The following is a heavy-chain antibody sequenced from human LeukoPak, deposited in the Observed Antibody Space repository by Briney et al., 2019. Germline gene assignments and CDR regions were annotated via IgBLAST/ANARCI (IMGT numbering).Heavy chain of an antibody. Sequence: GGSLRLSCAASGFTFSTSWMHWVRQAPGKGLVGVSRINSDGSSTNYADSVRGRFTISRDNAKNTLYLQMNSLRAEDTAVYYCARNWNYDWDVWGQGTMVTVSS. CDR2: INSDGSST. J-gene: IGHJ3*01. D-gene: IGHD1-7*01. CDR3: ARNWNYDWDV. V-gene: IGHV3-74*01. CDR1: GFTFSTSW.